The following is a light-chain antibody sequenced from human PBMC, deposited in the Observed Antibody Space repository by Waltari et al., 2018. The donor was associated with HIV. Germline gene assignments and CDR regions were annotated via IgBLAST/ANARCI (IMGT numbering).Light chain of an antibody. J-gene: IGKJ2*01. V-gene: IGKV3-20*01. CDR3: QQYDNSPYN. CDR1: QSVTSSN. CDR2: GTS. Sequence: IVLTQSPGTLSLSPGERATLSCRAIQSVTSSNLVWYQQKVGQAPRLLMYGTSNRATGTPERFSGSGSATDFTLTITGLEPEDFAVYYCQQYDNSPYNFGQGTKVEIK.